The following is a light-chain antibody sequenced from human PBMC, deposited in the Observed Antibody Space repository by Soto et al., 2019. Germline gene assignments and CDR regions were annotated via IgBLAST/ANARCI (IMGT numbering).Light chain of an antibody. CDR1: QSVSSY. CDR3: QQRSNWPPT. Sequence: EIVLTQSPATLSLSPGEIATLSFRASQSVSSYLAWYQQKPGQAPRLLIYDASDRATGIPDRFSGSGSGTDFTLTISRLEPEDFAVYYCQQRSNWPPTFGQGTQLEIK. V-gene: IGKV3-11*01. CDR2: DAS. J-gene: IGKJ5*01.